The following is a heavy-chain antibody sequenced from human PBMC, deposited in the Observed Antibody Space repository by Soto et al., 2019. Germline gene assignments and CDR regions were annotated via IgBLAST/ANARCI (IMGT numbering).Heavy chain of an antibody. CDR2: ISGSGANT. Sequence: GGSLRLSCAASGFSISSDAMSWVRQAPGKGLEWVSGISGSGANTNYADSVKGRFAISIDNSKNTLYLQMSSLRAEDTAVYYCAKRQSGNFGPFDSWGQGTLVTVYS. J-gene: IGHJ4*02. V-gene: IGHV3-23*01. CDR1: GFSISSDA. D-gene: IGHD2-21*02. CDR3: AKRQSGNFGPFDS.